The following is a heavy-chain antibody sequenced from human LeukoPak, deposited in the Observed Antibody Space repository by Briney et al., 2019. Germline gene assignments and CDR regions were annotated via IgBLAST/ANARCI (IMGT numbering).Heavy chain of an antibody. V-gene: IGHV3-23*01. CDR2: LSGSGDVT. CDR1: GFTFSSYA. CDR3: AKAYVENDYYAMDV. J-gene: IGHJ6*01. Sequence: PGGSLRLSCAASGFTFSSYAMRWVRQAPGKGLEWVSSLSGSGDVTYYADPVKGRFTISRDNSKNTLYLQMNSLRAEDTAVYYCAKAYVENDYYAMDVWGQGTTVTVSS. D-gene: IGHD3-16*01.